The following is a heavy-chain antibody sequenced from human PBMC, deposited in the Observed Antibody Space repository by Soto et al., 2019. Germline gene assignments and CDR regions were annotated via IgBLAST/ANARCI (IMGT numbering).Heavy chain of an antibody. J-gene: IGHJ6*02. Sequence: ASVKVSCKASGYTFTGYYMHWVRQAPGQGLEWMGWINPNSGGTNYAQKFQGWVTMTRYTSISTAYMELSRLRSDDTAVYYCARDRSTSGPKDVWGQGTTVTVSS. D-gene: IGHD1-26*01. CDR3: ARDRSTSGPKDV. CDR2: INPNSGGT. CDR1: GYTFTGYY. V-gene: IGHV1-2*04.